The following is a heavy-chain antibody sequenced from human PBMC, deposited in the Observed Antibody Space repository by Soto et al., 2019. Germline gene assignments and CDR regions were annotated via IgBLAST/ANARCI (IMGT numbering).Heavy chain of an antibody. CDR1: GFTFSNSA. CDR2: IGGRGGST. CDR3: AKDTGRGGGSVFYY. Sequence: EVQLLESGGGLVQPGGSLRLSCAASGFTFSNSAMSWVRQAPGKGLEWVSAIGGRGGSTYYADSVKGRFTISRDDSKNTLYLQMSSLRAEDTALYYCAKDTGRGGGSVFYYWGQGTLVTVSS. V-gene: IGHV3-23*01. J-gene: IGHJ4*02. D-gene: IGHD2-15*01.